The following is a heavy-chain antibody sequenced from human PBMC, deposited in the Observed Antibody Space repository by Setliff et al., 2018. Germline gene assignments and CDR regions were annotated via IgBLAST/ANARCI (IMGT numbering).Heavy chain of an antibody. CDR2: MANDGSDVK. V-gene: IGHV3-30*01. J-gene: IGHJ6*03. Sequence: QTGGSLRLSCAASGFTFSTSVMHWGRRAPGKGLEWVAVMANDGSDVKQYSDSVKGRFTITRDNSKSTLYLQMNSLRAEDTAVYYCARTYCSDTSCYDYYYYMDVWGKGTTVTVSS. D-gene: IGHD2-2*01. CDR1: GFTFSTSV. CDR3: ARTYCSDTSCYDYYYYMDV.